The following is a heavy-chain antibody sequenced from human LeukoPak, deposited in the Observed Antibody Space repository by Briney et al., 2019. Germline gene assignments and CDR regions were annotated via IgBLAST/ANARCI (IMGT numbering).Heavy chain of an antibody. CDR3: ARSREYSGYPGLFDY. V-gene: IGHV4-30-2*01. Sequence: SQTLSLTCAVSGGSISSGGYSWSWIRQPPGKGLEWIGYIYHSGSTYYNPSLKSRVTISVDRSKNQFSLKLSSVTAADTAVYYCARSREYSGYPGLFDYWGQGTLVTVSS. CDR2: IYHSGST. CDR1: GGSISSGGYS. J-gene: IGHJ4*02. D-gene: IGHD5-12*01.